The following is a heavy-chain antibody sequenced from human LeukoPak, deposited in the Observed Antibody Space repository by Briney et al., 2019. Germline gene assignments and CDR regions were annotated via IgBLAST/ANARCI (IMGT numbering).Heavy chain of an antibody. CDR1: GGTFSSYA. J-gene: IGHJ6*02. CDR3: ATRGFGEINYYYYYGMDV. Sequence: SVKVSCKASGGTFSSYAISWVRQAPGQGLEWMGRIIPILGIANYAQKFQGRVTITADKSTSTAYMELSSLRSEDTAVYYCATRGFGEINYYYYYGMDVWGQGTTVTVSS. D-gene: IGHD3-10*01. V-gene: IGHV1-69*04. CDR2: IIPILGIA.